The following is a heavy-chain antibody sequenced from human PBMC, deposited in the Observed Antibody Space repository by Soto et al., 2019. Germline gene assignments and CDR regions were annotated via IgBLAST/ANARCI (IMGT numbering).Heavy chain of an antibody. CDR3: AKSVVPAAISRVYFDY. V-gene: IGHV3-23*01. Sequence: PGGSLRLSCAASGFTFSSYAMSWVRQTPGKGLEWVSSISSSGGSTYYADSVKGRFTISRDNSKNTLYLQMNSLRAEDTAVYYCAKSVVPAAISRVYFDYWGQGTLVTVSS. CDR2: ISSSGGST. D-gene: IGHD2-2*02. CDR1: GFTFSSYA. J-gene: IGHJ4*02.